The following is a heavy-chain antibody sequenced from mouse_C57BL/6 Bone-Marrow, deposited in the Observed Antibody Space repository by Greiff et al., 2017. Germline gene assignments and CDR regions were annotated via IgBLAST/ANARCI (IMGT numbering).Heavy chain of an antibody. J-gene: IGHJ1*03. D-gene: IGHD1-1*01. CDR2: IDPSDSET. CDR3: ARDYYGSSPWYFDV. V-gene: IGHV1-52*01. CDR1: GYTFTSYW. Sequence: QQSCKASGYTFTSYWMHWVKQRPIQGLEWIGNIDPSDSETHYNQKFKDKATLTVDKSSSTAYMQLSSLTSEDSAVYYCARDYYGSSPWYFDVWGTGTTVTVSS.